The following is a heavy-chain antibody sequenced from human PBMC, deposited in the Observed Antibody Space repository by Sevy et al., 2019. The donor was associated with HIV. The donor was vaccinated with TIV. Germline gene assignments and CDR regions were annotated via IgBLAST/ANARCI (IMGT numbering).Heavy chain of an antibody. CDR3: ARGGFDGIFDP. Sequence: GGSLRLSCAASGFTFSSYSMNWVRQAPGKGLEWVSSSSSSSSYIYYTDSVKGRFTISRDNAKNSLYLQMNSLRAEDTAVYYCARGGFDGIFDPWGQGTLVTVSS. CDR2: SSSSSSYI. D-gene: IGHD1-26*01. CDR1: GFTFSSYS. J-gene: IGHJ5*02. V-gene: IGHV3-21*01.